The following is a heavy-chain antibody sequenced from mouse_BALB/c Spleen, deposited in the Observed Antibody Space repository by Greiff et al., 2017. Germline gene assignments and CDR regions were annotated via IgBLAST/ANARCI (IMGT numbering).Heavy chain of an antibody. CDR3: TVTGTDAMDY. Sequence: DVKLQESGAELVRSGASVKLSCTASGFNIKDYYMHWVKQRPEQGLEWIGWIDPENGDTEYAPKFQGKATMTADTSSNTAYLQLSSLTSEDTAVYYCTVTGTDAMDYWGQGTSVTVSS. D-gene: IGHD4-1*01. CDR1: GFNIKDYY. V-gene: IGHV14-4*02. J-gene: IGHJ4*01. CDR2: IDPENGDT.